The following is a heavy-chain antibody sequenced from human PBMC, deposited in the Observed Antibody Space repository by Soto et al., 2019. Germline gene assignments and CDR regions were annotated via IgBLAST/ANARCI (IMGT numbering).Heavy chain of an antibody. Sequence: ASVKVSCKVSGYTLTELSMHCVRQAPGKGLEWMGGFDPEDDETIYAQKFQGRVTMTEDTSTDTAYMELSSLRSEDTAVYYCATLGYCSGGSCYSGNWFDPWGQGTLVTVSS. J-gene: IGHJ5*02. CDR3: ATLGYCSGGSCYSGNWFDP. D-gene: IGHD2-15*01. CDR2: FDPEDDET. CDR1: GYTLTELS. V-gene: IGHV1-24*01.